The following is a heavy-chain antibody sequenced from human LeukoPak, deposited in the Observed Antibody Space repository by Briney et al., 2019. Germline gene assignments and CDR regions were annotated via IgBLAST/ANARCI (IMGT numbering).Heavy chain of an antibody. Sequence: GGSLRLSCAASGFTFGSYGMHWVRQAPGKGLEWVAVISYDGSNKYYADSVKGRFTISRDNSKNTLYLQMNSLRAEDTAVYYCAKGLNLDLDYGGNSPSFDYWGQGTLVTVSS. CDR3: AKGLNLDLDYGGNSPSFDY. J-gene: IGHJ4*02. V-gene: IGHV3-30*18. CDR2: ISYDGSNK. D-gene: IGHD4-17*01. CDR1: GFTFGSYG.